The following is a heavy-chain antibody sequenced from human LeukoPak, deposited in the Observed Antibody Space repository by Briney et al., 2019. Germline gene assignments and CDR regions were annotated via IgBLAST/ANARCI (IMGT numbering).Heavy chain of an antibody. Sequence: SETLSLTCTVSGGSISSSSYYWGWIRQPPGKGLEWIGSINYSGSTYYNPSLKSRVTISVDTSKNQFSLKLSSVTAADTAVYYCARQRCTSTSCQFDYWDQGTLVTVSS. D-gene: IGHD2-2*01. CDR2: INYSGST. CDR1: GGSISSSSYY. CDR3: ARQRCTSTSCQFDY. V-gene: IGHV4-39*01. J-gene: IGHJ4*02.